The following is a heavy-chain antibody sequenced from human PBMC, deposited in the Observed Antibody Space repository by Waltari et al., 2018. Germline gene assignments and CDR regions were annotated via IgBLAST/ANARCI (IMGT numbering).Heavy chain of an antibody. J-gene: IGHJ6*02. V-gene: IGHV3-48*03. CDR1: GFSFSSYE. Sequence: DVQLVESGGGLVQPGGSLRLSCTASGFSFSSYEMNWVRQAPGKGQEWVSYIYANGGTTYYADSVKGRFTISRDNAKDSLYLEMTSLRAEDTAIYYCARKIGYYYYYGMDLWGQGTTVTVSS. CDR3: ARKIGYYYYYGMDL. D-gene: IGHD6-13*01. CDR2: IYANGGTT.